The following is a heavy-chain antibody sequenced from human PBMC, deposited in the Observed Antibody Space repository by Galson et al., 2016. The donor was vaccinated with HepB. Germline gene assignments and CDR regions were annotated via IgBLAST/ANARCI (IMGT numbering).Heavy chain of an antibody. D-gene: IGHD5-24*01. V-gene: IGHV4-59*08. Sequence: SETLSLTCTVSGVSISSYYWSWFRQPPEKGLEWIGYAFYSGITNYNPSLKGRVTISIDTSKNQFSLKLSSVTAADTAVYYCARGEGYNLYWGQGTLVTVSS. CDR2: AFYSGIT. CDR1: GVSISSYY. J-gene: IGHJ4*02. CDR3: ARGEGYNLY.